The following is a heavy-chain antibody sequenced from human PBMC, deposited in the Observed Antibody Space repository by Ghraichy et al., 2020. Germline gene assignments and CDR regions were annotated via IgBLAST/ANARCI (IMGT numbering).Heavy chain of an antibody. J-gene: IGHJ5*02. V-gene: IGHV3-48*02. CDR3: ARERYFDWLPPLGWFDP. CDR1: GFTFSSYS. CDR2: ISSSSSTI. Sequence: LSLTCAASGFTFSSYSMNWVRQAPGKGLEWVSYISSSSSTIYYADSVKGRFTISRDNAKNSLYLQMNSPRDEDTAVYYCARERYFDWLPPLGWFDPWGQGTLVTVSS. D-gene: IGHD3-9*01.